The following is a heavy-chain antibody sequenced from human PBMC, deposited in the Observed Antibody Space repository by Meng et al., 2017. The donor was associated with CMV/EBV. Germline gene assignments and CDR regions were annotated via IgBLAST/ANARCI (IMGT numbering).Heavy chain of an antibody. CDR2: TSYDESTK. CDR3: AKSQGYCSGGSCFIYDY. D-gene: IGHD2-15*01. Sequence: GGSLRLSCAASGFTFSAYAMHWVRQAPGKGLEWVAVTSYDESTKYYIDSAKGRFTISRDDSKNTLYLQMNSLRAEDTALYYCAKSQGYCSGGSCFIYDYWGQGTLVTVSS. J-gene: IGHJ4*02. CDR1: GFTFSAYA. V-gene: IGHV3-30-3*02.